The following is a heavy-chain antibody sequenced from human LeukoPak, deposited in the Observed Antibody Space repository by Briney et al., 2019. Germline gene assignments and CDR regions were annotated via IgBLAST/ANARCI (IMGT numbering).Heavy chain of an antibody. V-gene: IGHV4-59*01. CDR1: GGSISSYY. CDR2: IYYSGST. CDR3: ARDRGDYDY. J-gene: IGHJ4*02. Sequence: TSETLSLTCTVSGGSISSYYWSWIRQPPGKGLEWIGYIYYSGSTNYNPSLKSRVTISVGTSKNQFSLKLSSVTAADTAVYYCARDRGDYDYWGQGTLVTVSS. D-gene: IGHD4-17*01.